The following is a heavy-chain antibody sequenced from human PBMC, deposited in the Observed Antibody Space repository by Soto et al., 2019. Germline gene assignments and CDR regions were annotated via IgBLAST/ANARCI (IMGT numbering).Heavy chain of an antibody. Sequence: PSDTLSLTCAVYGGSFSGYYWTWIRQPPGKGLEWIGELNPRGNTNYNPSLKSRVTISVDTSKNQFSLKLTSVTAADTAVYYCARAKVQFWSPFDYWGQGTLVTVSS. V-gene: IGHV4-34*01. D-gene: IGHD2-8*02. CDR1: GGSFSGYY. CDR2: LNPRGNT. CDR3: ARAKVQFWSPFDY. J-gene: IGHJ4*02.